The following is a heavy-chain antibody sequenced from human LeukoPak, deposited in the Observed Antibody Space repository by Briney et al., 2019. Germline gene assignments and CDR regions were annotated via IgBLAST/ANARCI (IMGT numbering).Heavy chain of an antibody. Sequence: GASVKVSCKASGYTFTSYGISWVRQAPGQGLEWMGWINPNSGGTNYAQKFQGRVTMTRDTSISTAYMELSRLRSDDTAVYYCARDRVIVVVTPRGDFDYWGQGTLVTVSS. CDR2: INPNSGGT. V-gene: IGHV1-2*02. J-gene: IGHJ4*02. CDR1: GYTFTSYG. D-gene: IGHD3-22*01. CDR3: ARDRVIVVVTPRGDFDY.